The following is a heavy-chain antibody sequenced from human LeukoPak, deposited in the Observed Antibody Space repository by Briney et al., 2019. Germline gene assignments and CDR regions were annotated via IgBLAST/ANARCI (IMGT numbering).Heavy chain of an antibody. V-gene: IGHV1-18*01. CDR3: ARVRPSDTMIVVVITGGWFDP. CDR2: ISAYNGNT. CDR1: GYTFTSYG. Sequence: GASVKVSCKASGYTFTSYGISWVRQAPGQELEWMGWISAYNGNTNYAQKLQGRVTMTTDTSTSTAYMELRSLRSDDTAVYYCARVRPSDTMIVVVITGGWFDPWGQGTLVTVSS. J-gene: IGHJ5*02. D-gene: IGHD3-22*01.